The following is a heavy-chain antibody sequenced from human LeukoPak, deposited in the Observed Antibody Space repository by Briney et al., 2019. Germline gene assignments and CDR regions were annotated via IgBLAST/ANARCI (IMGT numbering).Heavy chain of an antibody. J-gene: IGHJ4*02. V-gene: IGHV3-7*01. CDR2: INQDASEI. CDR1: GFTFGTYW. CDR3: ATDRDNSDWQKRFDS. D-gene: IGHD2-21*02. Sequence: GGSLRLSCAASGFTFGTYWMNWYRQAPGKGLEWVGNINQDASEINYVASVRGRFTISRDNAKNSLHLQMNSLRAEDTAVYYCATDRDNSDWQKRFDSWGQGTLVTVSS.